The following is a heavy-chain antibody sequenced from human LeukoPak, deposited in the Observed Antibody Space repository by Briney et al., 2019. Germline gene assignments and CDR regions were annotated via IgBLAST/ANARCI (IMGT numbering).Heavy chain of an antibody. CDR2: ISGSGDNT. V-gene: IGHV3-23*01. Sequence: GGSLRLSCAASGFSFSTHAMGWVRQAPGKGLEWVSVISGSGDNTYQADSVKARFIISRDNSNNTLSVQMNSLRAEDTAIYYCVKGAKYSGSSVDYFYMDVWAKGTTVIVSS. CDR3: VKGAKYSGSSVDYFYMDV. J-gene: IGHJ6*03. CDR1: GFSFSTHA. D-gene: IGHD1-26*01.